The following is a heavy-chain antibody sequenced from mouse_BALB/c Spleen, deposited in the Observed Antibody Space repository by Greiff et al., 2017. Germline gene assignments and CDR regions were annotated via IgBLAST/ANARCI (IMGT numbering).Heavy chain of an antibody. CDR2: INPYNDGT. CDR3: ARGDSSGYLFAY. V-gene: IGHV1-14*01. D-gene: IGHD3-2*01. CDR1: GYTFTSYV. J-gene: IGHJ3*01. Sequence: EVKLMESGPELVKPGASVKMSCKASGYTFTSYVMHWVKQKPGQGLEWIGYINPYNDGTKYNEKFKGKATLTSDKSSSTAYMELSSLTSEDSAVYYCARGDSSGYLFAYWGQGTLVTVSA.